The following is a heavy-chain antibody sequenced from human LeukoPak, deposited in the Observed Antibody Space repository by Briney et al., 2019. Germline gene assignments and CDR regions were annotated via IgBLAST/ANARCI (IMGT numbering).Heavy chain of an antibody. Sequence: PGGSLRLSCAASGFTFSSYSMNWVRQAPGKGLEWVSYISSSGSTIYYADSVKGRFTISRDNAKNSLYLQMNSLRAEDTAVYYCARGVNRPNYYYYGMDVWGQGTTVTVSS. CDR2: ISSSGSTI. CDR1: GFTFSSYS. V-gene: IGHV3-48*04. J-gene: IGHJ6*02. CDR3: ARGVNRPNYYYYGMDV. D-gene: IGHD4-11*01.